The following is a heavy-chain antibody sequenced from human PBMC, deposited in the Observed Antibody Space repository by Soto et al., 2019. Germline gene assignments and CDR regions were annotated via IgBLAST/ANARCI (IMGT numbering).Heavy chain of an antibody. CDR3: AKGVSVGLSGYYGMDV. V-gene: IGHV3-23*01. CDR2: ISSNGGST. J-gene: IGHJ6*02. D-gene: IGHD3-16*02. Sequence: EVQLLESGGGLVQPGGSLRLSCAASGFNFSGHVMSWVRQAPGKGLEWVSGISSNGGSTYYADSVKGRFTISRDNSKNTMYLQMNSLRAEDTAVYYCAKGVSVGLSGYYGMDVWGQGTTVTVSS. CDR1: GFNFSGHV.